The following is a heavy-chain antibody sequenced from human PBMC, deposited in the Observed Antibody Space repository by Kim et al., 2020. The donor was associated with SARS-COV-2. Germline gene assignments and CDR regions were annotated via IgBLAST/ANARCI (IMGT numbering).Heavy chain of an antibody. J-gene: IGHJ4*02. Sequence: GSLSLTCKVSGGSINNYYWNWIRQSPGKGLEWIGYIYSSGNTNYNPSLERRVTITVDTSRNQFSLSLTSVTAADTAVYYCASSFCSGGSCYYNRPFDYWGLGTLVTVSP. V-gene: IGHV4-4*08. CDR1: GGSINNYY. CDR2: IYSSGNT. CDR3: ASSFCSGGSCYYNRPFDY. D-gene: IGHD2-15*01.